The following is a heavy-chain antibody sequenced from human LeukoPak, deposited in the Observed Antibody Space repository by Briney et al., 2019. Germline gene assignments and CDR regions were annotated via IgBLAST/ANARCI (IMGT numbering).Heavy chain of an antibody. CDR3: ARGDYGSGSYSADY. Sequence: SETLSLTCTVSGGSISSSSYYWGWIRQPPGKGLEWIGSIYYSGSTYYNPSLKSRVTISVDTSKNQFSLKLSSVTAADTAVYYCARGDYGSGSYSADYWGQGTLVTVSS. CDR2: IYYSGST. V-gene: IGHV4-39*07. D-gene: IGHD3-10*01. J-gene: IGHJ4*02. CDR1: GGSISSSSYY.